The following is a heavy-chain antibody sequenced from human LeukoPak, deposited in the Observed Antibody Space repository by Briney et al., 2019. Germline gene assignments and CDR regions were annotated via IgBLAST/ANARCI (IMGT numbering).Heavy chain of an antibody. Sequence: SETLSLTCTVSGGSISSYYWSWIRQPPGKGLEWIGYIYTSGSTNYNPSLKSRVTISVDTSKNQFSLKLSSVTAADTAVYYCARGGYNGYYYYCMDVWGKGTTVTVSS. CDR1: GGSISSYY. CDR2: IYTSGST. J-gene: IGHJ6*03. CDR3: ARGGYNGYYYYCMDV. V-gene: IGHV4-4*09. D-gene: IGHD5-24*01.